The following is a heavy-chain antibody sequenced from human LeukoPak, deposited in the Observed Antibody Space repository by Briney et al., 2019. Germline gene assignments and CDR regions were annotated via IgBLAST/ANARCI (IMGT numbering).Heavy chain of an antibody. D-gene: IGHD7-27*01. Sequence: PSETLSLTCTVSRGSISNYYWGWIRQPPGKGREWIGFFSYSGSTNYNPSLKSRVTISVDTSKNQFSLKLTSVTVADTAVYYCARDGPGDVGFDYWGQGTLVTVSS. CDR2: FSYSGST. V-gene: IGHV4-59*01. CDR3: ARDGPGDVGFDY. CDR1: RGSISNYY. J-gene: IGHJ4*02.